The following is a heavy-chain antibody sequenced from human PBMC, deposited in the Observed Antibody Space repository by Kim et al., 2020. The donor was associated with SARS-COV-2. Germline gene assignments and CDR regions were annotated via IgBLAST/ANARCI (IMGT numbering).Heavy chain of an antibody. CDR1: GGSISSSSYY. J-gene: IGHJ4*02. CDR2: IYYSGST. V-gene: IGHV4-39*07. CDR3: AATRYSGSSQPFDY. D-gene: IGHD1-26*01. Sequence: SETLSLTCTVSGGSISSSSYYWGWIRQPPGKGLEWIGSIYYSGSTYYNPSLKSRVTISVDTSKNQFSLKLSSVTAADTAVYYCAATRYSGSSQPFDYWGQGTLVTVSS.